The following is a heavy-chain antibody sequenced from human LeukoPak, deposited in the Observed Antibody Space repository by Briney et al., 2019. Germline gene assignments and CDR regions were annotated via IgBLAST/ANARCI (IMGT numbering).Heavy chain of an antibody. CDR2: IYYSGST. V-gene: IGHV4-61*01. D-gene: IGHD6-19*01. J-gene: IGHJ4*02. CDR1: GGTVSSGSYY. Sequence: SGTLSLTCTVSGGTVSSGSYYWSWIRHPPGKGLEWIGCIYYSGSTNYNPSLKSRVTISVDTSKNQFSLKLSSVTAADTAVDYCASGQQWLVYGDYWGQGTLVTVS. CDR3: ASGQQWLVYGDY.